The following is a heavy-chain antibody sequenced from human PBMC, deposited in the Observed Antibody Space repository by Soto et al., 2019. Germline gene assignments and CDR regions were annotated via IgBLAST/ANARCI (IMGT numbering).Heavy chain of an antibody. V-gene: IGHV5-51*01. J-gene: IGHJ6*03. CDR3: ARQXXCCSGXSXXXYYXYMXV. CDR2: IYPGDSVT. Sequence: LGESLKISCKGSGYSFTSYWIGWVRQMPEKGLEWMGIIYPGDSVTRYSPSFQGQVTISADKSISTAYLQWSSLKASDTAMYYCARQXXCCSGXSXXXYYXYMXVWGKGTXXXXXS. CDR1: GYSFTSYW. D-gene: IGHD2-15*01.